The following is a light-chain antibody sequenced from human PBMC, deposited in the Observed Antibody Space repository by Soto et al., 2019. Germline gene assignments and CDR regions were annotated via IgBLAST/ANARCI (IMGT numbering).Light chain of an antibody. CDR2: GAS. V-gene: IGKV3-15*01. CDR3: QQYNNWPRT. Sequence: EIVLTHSPPTFVLSXGEGATLPXXXSQSVSSSYLAWYQQKPGQAPRLLIYGASTRATGIPARFSGSGSGTEFTLTISSLQSEDFAVYYCQQYNNWPRTFGQGTKVDIK. J-gene: IGKJ1*01. CDR1: QSVSSSY.